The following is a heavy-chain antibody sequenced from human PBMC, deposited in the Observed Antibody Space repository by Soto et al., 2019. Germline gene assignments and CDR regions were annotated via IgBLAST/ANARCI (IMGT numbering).Heavy chain of an antibody. CDR1: GGSVSNKTYY. Sequence: SETLSLTCSVSGGSVSNKTYYWSWIRQPPGKRLEWIGYVYYSGTTNYNPSLKSRVTISVDLSKNQFSLRLSSVTTAGTALYYCARTTAVPNTLRSRYFFDYWGQGTLVTVSS. J-gene: IGHJ4*02. CDR2: VYYSGTT. V-gene: IGHV4-61*01. CDR3: ARTTAVPNTLRSRYFFDY. D-gene: IGHD4-17*01.